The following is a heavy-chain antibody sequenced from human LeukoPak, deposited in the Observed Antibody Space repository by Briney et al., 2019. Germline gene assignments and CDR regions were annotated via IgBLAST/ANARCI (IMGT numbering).Heavy chain of an antibody. J-gene: IGHJ4*02. CDR1: GFTFDDYA. Sequence: GGSLRLSCAASGFTFDDYAMHWVRQAPGKGLEWVSGISWNSGSIGYADSVKGRFTISRDNSRNTMHLQMDSLRAEDTAVYYCAKEYDSGGYGANFDYWGQGTLVTVSS. V-gene: IGHV3-9*01. CDR2: ISWNSGSI. D-gene: IGHD3-10*01. CDR3: AKEYDSGGYGANFDY.